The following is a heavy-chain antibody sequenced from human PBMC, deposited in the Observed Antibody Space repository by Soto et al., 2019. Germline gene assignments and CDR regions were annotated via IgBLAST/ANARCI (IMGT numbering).Heavy chain of an antibody. V-gene: IGHV4-59*01. CDR2: IYYSGST. D-gene: IGHD6-13*01. J-gene: IGHJ4*02. Sequence: QVQLQESGPGLVKPSETLSLTCTVSGGSISSYYWSWIRQPPGKGLEWIGYIYYSGSTNYNPSLKSRVTISVDTSKNQFSLTLSSVTAADTAVYYCASYSSLKLTPGYFDYWGQGTLVTVSS. CDR3: ASYSSLKLTPGYFDY. CDR1: GGSISSYY.